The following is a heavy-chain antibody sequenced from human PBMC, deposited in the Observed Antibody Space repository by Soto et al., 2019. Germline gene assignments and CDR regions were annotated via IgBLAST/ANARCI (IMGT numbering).Heavy chain of an antibody. V-gene: IGHV4-34*01. CDR2: INHSGST. CDR3: ARRDAYSSSSFWY. J-gene: IGHJ4*02. CDR1: GGSFSGYY. Sequence: SETLSLTCAVYGGSFSGYYWSWIRQPPGKGLEWIGEINHSGSTNYNPSLKSRVTISVDTSKNQFSLKLSSVTAADTAVYYCARRDAYSSSSFWYWGQATLVTVSS. D-gene: IGHD6-6*01.